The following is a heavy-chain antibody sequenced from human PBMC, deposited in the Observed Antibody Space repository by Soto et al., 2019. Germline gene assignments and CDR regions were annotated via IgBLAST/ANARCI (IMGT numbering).Heavy chain of an antibody. Sequence: GGSLRLSCAASGFTFSSYGMHWVRQAPGKGLEWVAVISYDGSNKYYADSVKGRFTISRDNSKNTLYLQMNSLRAEDTAVYYCAKDYRRYCSSTSCHNFDYWGQGTLVTV. V-gene: IGHV3-30*18. CDR2: ISYDGSNK. J-gene: IGHJ4*02. CDR1: GFTFSSYG. D-gene: IGHD2-2*01. CDR3: AKDYRRYCSSTSCHNFDY.